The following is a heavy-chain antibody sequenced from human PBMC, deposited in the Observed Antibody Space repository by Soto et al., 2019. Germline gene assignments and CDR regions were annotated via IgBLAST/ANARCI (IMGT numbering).Heavy chain of an antibody. CDR3: ARHWGYYHYYMDV. CDR2: IYYSGST. D-gene: IGHD3-16*01. CDR1: GGSISSYY. Sequence: KPSETLSLTCTVSGGSISSYYWSWIRQPPGKGLEWIGNIYYSGSTNYNPSLKSRVTISVDTSKNQFSLKLSSVTAADTAVYYCARHWGYYHYYMDVWGKGTTVTVSS. J-gene: IGHJ6*03. V-gene: IGHV4-59*08.